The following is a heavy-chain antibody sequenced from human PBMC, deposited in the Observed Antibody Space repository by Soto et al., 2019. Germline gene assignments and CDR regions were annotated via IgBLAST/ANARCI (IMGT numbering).Heavy chain of an antibody. CDR1: GFTFSSYA. J-gene: IGHJ4*02. CDR3: ASRSSGWYFDY. CDR2: ISGSGGST. D-gene: IGHD6-19*01. V-gene: IGHV3-23*01. Sequence: EVQLLESGGGLVQPGGSLRLSCAASGFTFSSYAVNWVRQGPGKGLEWVSVISGSGGSTYYADSVKGRFTISRDNSKNTLYLQMNSLRAEDTAVYYCASRSSGWYFDYWGQGTLVTVSS.